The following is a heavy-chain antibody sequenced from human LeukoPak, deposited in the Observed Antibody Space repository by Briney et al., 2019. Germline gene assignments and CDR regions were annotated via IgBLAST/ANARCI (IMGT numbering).Heavy chain of an antibody. CDR1: GGSISSKSHY. D-gene: IGHD5-18*01. V-gene: IGHV4-39*01. Sequence: SETLSLTCTVSGGSISSKSHYWDWIRQPPGTGLEWIGNTYYSGSTYYNPSLKSRVTISVDTSKNQFSLKLSSVTAADTAVYYCARHFSYGPDYWGQGTLVTVFS. CDR3: ARHFSYGPDY. CDR2: TYYSGST. J-gene: IGHJ4*02.